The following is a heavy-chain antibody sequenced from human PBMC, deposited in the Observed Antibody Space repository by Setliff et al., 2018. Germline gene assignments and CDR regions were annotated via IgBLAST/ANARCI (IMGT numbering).Heavy chain of an antibody. CDR3: ARNIPWTQPIDY. J-gene: IGHJ4*02. CDR1: GFTFSGSA. Sequence: GGSLRLSCAASGFTFSGSAMHWVRQAPGKGLEWVSYISSSGSTIYYADSVKGRFTISRDNAKNSLYLQMNSLRAEDTAVYYCARNIPWTQPIDYWGQGTLVTVSS. V-gene: IGHV3-48*03. D-gene: IGHD2-21*01. CDR2: ISSSGSTI.